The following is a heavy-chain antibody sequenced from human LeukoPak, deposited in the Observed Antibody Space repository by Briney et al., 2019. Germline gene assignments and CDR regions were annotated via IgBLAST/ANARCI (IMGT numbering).Heavy chain of an antibody. CDR3: VRDDCSSSSCPFDF. J-gene: IGHJ4*02. CDR2: IRYDGRNK. CDR1: GFTFSSYA. D-gene: IGHD2-2*01. V-gene: IGHV3-30*02. Sequence: SGGSLRLSCAASGFTFSSYAMHWVRQAPGKGLEWMAFIRYDGRNKYYADSVKGRFTISRDNSKNTLYLQMNSLRAEDTGLYFCVRDDCSSSSCPFDFRGQGVLLTVSS.